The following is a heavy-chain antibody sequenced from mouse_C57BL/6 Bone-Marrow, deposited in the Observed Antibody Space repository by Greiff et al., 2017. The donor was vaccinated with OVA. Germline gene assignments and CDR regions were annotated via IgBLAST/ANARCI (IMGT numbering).Heavy chain of an antibody. CDR1: GYTFTSYG. CDR3: ARGGSDGYYVYAMDY. Sequence: QVQLQQSGAELARPGASVKLSCKASGYTFTSYGISWVKQRTGQGLEWIGEIYPRSGNTYYNEKFKGKATLTADKSSSTAYMELRRLTSEDSAVYFCARGGSDGYYVYAMDYWGQGTSVTVSS. V-gene: IGHV1-81*01. CDR2: IYPRSGNT. D-gene: IGHD2-3*01. J-gene: IGHJ4*01.